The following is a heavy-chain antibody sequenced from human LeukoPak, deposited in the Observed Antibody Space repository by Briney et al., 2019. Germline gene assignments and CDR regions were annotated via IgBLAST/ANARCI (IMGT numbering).Heavy chain of an antibody. CDR2: ITSSSSYT. Sequence: GGSLRLSCAAPGITFSNYNMNWVRQAPGKGLEWISAITSSSSYTFYADSVKGRFTISRDNSKNTLYLQMNSLRAEDTAVYYCASRRGGSYFDYWGQGTLVTVSS. J-gene: IGHJ4*02. V-gene: IGHV3-21*04. CDR3: ASRRGGSYFDY. D-gene: IGHD1-26*01. CDR1: GITFSNYN.